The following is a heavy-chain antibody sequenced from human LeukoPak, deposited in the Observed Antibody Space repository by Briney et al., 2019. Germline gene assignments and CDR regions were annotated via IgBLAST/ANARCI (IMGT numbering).Heavy chain of an antibody. Sequence: SVTVSCKASGCIFSSYTISWVRPAPGQGLDWMGRIIPILGIANYAQKFQGRVTITADKSTSTAYMELSSLRSEDTAVYYCARAGVASSSRVYYFDYWGQGTLVTVSS. J-gene: IGHJ4*02. D-gene: IGHD3-3*01. V-gene: IGHV1-69*02. CDR3: ARAGVASSSRVYYFDY. CDR1: GCIFSSYT. CDR2: IIPILGIA.